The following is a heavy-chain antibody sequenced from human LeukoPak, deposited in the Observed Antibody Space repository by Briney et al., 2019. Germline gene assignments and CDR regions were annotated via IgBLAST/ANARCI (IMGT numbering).Heavy chain of an antibody. J-gene: IGHJ4*02. D-gene: IGHD3-22*01. CDR2: ISAYNGNP. CDR3: ARDKQVRYYDSSGYYGPGGYFDY. V-gene: IGHV1-18*01. Sequence: GASVKVSCKASGYTFTSYGISWVRQAPGQGLEWMGWISAYNGNPNYAQKLQGRVTMTTDTSTSTAYMELRSLRSDDTAVYYCARDKQVRYYDSSGYYGPGGYFDYWGQGTLVTVSS. CDR1: GYTFTSYG.